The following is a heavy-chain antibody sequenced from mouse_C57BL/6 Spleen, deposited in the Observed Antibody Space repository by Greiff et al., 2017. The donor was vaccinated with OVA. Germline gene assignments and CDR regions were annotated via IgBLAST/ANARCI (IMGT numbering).Heavy chain of an antibody. J-gene: IGHJ1*03. CDR3: ARRSNYLYFDV. V-gene: IGHV5-17*01. CDR2: ISSGSSTI. D-gene: IGHD2-5*01. CDR1: GFTFSDSG. Sequence: VKLMESGGGLVKPGGSLKLSCAASGFTFSDSGMHWVRQAPEKGLAWVAYISSGSSTIYYADTVKGRFTISRDNAKTTLFLQMTSLRSEDTAMYYCARRSNYLYFDVWGTGTTVTVSS.